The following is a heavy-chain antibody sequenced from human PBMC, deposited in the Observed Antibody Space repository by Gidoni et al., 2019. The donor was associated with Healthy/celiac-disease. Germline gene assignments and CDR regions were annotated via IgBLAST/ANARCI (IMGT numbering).Heavy chain of an antibody. V-gene: IGHV1-2*04. CDR2: INPNSGGQ. Sequence: QVQLVQSGAAVKKPVASVKVSHKASGYTFTGYYMHWVRQAPGQGLEWMGWINPNSGGQNYAQKFQGWVTMTRDTSISTAYMELSRLRSDDTAVYYCARGNWNRRGYAFDIWGQGTMVTVSS. CDR3: ARGNWNRRGYAFDI. CDR1: GYTFTGYY. D-gene: IGHD1-1*01. J-gene: IGHJ3*02.